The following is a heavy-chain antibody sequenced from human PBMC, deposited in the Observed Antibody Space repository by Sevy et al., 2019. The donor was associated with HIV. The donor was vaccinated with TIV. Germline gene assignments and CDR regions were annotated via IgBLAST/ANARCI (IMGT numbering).Heavy chain of an antibody. D-gene: IGHD3-22*01. J-gene: IGHJ4*02. CDR2: IKQDGSDK. CDR3: ARAQQVTMLVVIGGLYFDF. CDR1: GFTFSTYW. V-gene: IGHV3-7*01. Sequence: GGSLRLSCAASGFTFSTYWMSWVRQAPGKGLEWVANIKQDGSDKNYMDSVKGRFTISRDNARNSLYLQMESLRAEDTAVYYCARAQQVTMLVVIGGLYFDFWGQGTLVTVSS.